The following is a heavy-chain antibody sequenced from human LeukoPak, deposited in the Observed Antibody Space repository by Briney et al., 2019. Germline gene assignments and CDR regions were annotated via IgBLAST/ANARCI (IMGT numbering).Heavy chain of an antibody. D-gene: IGHD6-13*01. CDR1: GYSISSGYY. J-gene: IGHJ4*02. CDR2: IYHSGST. Sequence: SETLSLTCNVSGYSISSGYYWAWIRQSPGKGLEWIGSIYHSGSTYYNPSHKSRVTMSVDTSKKQFSLNLSSVTAADTAVYYCATTPREYSSTWYYFDYWGQGILVTVPS. CDR3: ATTPREYSSTWYYFDY. V-gene: IGHV4-38-2*02.